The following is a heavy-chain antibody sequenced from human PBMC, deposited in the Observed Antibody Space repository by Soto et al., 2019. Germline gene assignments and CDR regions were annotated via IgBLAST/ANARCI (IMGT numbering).Heavy chain of an antibody. CDR2: ISYDGSNK. V-gene: IGHV3-30-3*01. D-gene: IGHD6-13*01. CDR1: GFTFSRSA. CDR3: ASDPTTSSLYWGLFDY. J-gene: IGHJ4*02. Sequence: QVQLVESGGDVVQPGRSLRLSCAASGFTFSRSAMHWVRQAPGKGLEWVACISYDGSNKFYADSVKGRFTISRDNYKNTLYRQMNSPRAEDPALYYCASDPTTSSLYWGLFDYWGQGTLVTVSS.